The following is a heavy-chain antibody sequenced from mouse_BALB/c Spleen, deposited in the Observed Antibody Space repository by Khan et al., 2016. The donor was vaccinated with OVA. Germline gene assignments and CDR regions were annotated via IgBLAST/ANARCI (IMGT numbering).Heavy chain of an antibody. CDR2: IFPNTGGT. D-gene: IGHD1-2*01. CDR3: ARAGYGSFGY. V-gene: IGHV1S29*02. J-gene: IGHJ3*01. CDR1: GYTFSDYN. Sequence: VQLQQSGPELVKPGASVKISCKASGYTFSDYNMDWVRQSQGESLEWIGYIFPNTGGTGYNQKFKTKATLTVDSSSTTAYMELRSLTSKDSAVYYCARAGYGSFGYWGQGTLVTVSA.